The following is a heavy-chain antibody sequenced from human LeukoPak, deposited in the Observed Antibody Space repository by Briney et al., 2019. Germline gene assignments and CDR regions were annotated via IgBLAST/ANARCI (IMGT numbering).Heavy chain of an antibody. CDR2: FDPEDGET. J-gene: IGHJ5*02. Sequence: ASVKVSCKVSGYTLTELSMNWVRQAPGKGLEWMGSFDPEDGETMYAQKFQGRVTMTEDTSTDTAYMELSSLRSEDTAVYYCATVGGYCSGGSCYSPWFDPWGQGTLVTVSS. D-gene: IGHD2-15*01. CDR3: ATVGGYCSGGSCYSPWFDP. V-gene: IGHV1-24*01. CDR1: GYTLTELS.